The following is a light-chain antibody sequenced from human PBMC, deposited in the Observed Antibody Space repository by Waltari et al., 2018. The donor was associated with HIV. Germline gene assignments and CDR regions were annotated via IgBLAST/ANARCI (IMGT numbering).Light chain of an antibody. CDR1: SSDIGSYNY. J-gene: IGLJ3*02. CDR3: TSFTSSSAWV. Sequence: QSALTQPASVSGSLGQSITFSCTGTSSDIGSYNYVSWYQQHPGKAPKIIIYDVTNRPSGVSNRFSGSQSGNTAFLTISGLQAEDEADYYCTSFTSSSAWVFGGGTMLTVL. V-gene: IGLV2-14*03. CDR2: DVT.